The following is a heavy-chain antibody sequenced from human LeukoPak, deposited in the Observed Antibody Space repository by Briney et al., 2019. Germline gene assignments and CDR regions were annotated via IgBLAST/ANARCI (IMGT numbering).Heavy chain of an antibody. D-gene: IGHD2-2*01. CDR1: GGSISSGSYY. Sequence: SQTLSLTCTVSGGSISSGSYYWSWIRQPAGKGLEWIGRIYTSGSTNYNPSLKSRVTISVDTSKNQFSLKLSSVTAADTAVYYCARAGYCSSTSCYGYYYYYYMDVWGKGTTVTVSS. V-gene: IGHV4-61*02. CDR3: ARAGYCSSTSCYGYYYYYYMDV. J-gene: IGHJ6*03. CDR2: IYTSGST.